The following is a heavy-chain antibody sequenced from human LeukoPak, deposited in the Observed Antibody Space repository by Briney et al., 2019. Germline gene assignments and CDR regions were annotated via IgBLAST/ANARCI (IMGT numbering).Heavy chain of an antibody. V-gene: IGHV3-20*04. CDR1: GFTFSSYE. J-gene: IGHJ4*02. CDR3: ARDQLRGDY. Sequence: PGGSLRLSCAASGFTFSSYEMNWVRQAPGKGLEWVSGINWNGGSTGYADSVKGRFTISRDNAKNSLYLQMNSLRAEDTALYYCARDQLRGDYWGQGTLVTVSS. D-gene: IGHD1-26*01. CDR2: INWNGGST.